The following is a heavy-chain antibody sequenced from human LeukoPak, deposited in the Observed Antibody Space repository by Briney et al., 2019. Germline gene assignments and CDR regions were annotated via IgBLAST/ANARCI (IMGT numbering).Heavy chain of an antibody. D-gene: IGHD2-2*02. CDR1: GYTFTSYY. CDR3: ARDGDIVVVPAAITYYYYGMDV. Sequence: EASVKVSCKASGYTFTSYYMHWVRQAPGQGLEWMGIINPSGGSTSYAQKFQGRVTMTRDTSTSTVYMELSSLRSEDTAVYYCARDGDIVVVPAAITYYYYGMDVRGQGTTVTVSS. J-gene: IGHJ6*02. V-gene: IGHV1-46*01. CDR2: INPSGGST.